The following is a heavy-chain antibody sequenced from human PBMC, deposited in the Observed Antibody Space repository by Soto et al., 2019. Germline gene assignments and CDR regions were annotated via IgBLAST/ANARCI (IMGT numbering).Heavy chain of an antibody. V-gene: IGHV3-33*01. CDR3: ARDFSHSIFGVVVNWFDP. Sequence: QVQLVESGGGVVQPGRSLRLSCAASGFTFSSYGMHWVRQAPGKGLEWVAVIWYDGSNKYYADSVKGRFTISRDNSKNTLYLQMNSLRAEDTAVYYCARDFSHSIFGVVVNWFDPWGQGTLVTVSS. D-gene: IGHD3-3*01. CDR2: IWYDGSNK. J-gene: IGHJ5*02. CDR1: GFTFSSYG.